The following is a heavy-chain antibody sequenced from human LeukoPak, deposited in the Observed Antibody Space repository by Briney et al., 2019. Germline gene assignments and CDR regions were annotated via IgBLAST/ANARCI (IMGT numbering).Heavy chain of an antibody. CDR1: GYTFTSYA. J-gene: IGHJ4*02. CDR3: ARVVRGSSGYRYYFDY. Sequence: ASVKVSCKASGYTFTSYAMNWVRQAPGQGLEWMGWINSNTENPTYAQGFTGRFVFSLDTSVSTAYLQISSLKVEDTAVYYCARVVRGSSGYRYYFDYWGQGTLVTVSS. V-gene: IGHV7-4-1*02. D-gene: IGHD5-12*01. CDR2: INSNTENP.